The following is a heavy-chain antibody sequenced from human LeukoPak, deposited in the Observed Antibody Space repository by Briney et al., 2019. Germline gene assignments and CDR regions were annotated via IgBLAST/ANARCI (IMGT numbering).Heavy chain of an antibody. CDR3: AKALNYWYFDL. V-gene: IGHV3-23*01. Sequence: TGGSLRLSCAASGFTFSSYGMSWVRQAPGKGLEWVSASGADGGSTYADSVKGRFTISRDNSKNTLYLQMNSLRAEDTATYYCAKALNYWYFDLWGRGNLVTVSS. CDR1: GFTFSSYG. J-gene: IGHJ2*01. CDR2: SGADGGST.